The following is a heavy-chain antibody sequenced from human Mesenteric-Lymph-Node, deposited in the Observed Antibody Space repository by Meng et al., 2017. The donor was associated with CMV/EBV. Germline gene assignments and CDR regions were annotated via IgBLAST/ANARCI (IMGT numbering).Heavy chain of an antibody. CDR3: ARDGRSGRPYFDF. J-gene: IGHJ4*02. CDR1: GGSISTYY. Sequence: GSLRLFCTVSGGSISTYYWSWIRQPPGKELEWIGYIYYSGSTNYNPSLKSRVTISLDTPKNQFSLKLSSVTAADTAVYYCARDGRSGRPYFDFWGQGTLVTVSS. CDR2: IYYSGST. V-gene: IGHV4-59*01. D-gene: IGHD6-19*01.